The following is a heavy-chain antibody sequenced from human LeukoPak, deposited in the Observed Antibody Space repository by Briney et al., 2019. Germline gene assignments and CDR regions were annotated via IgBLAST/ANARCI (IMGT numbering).Heavy chain of an antibody. CDR1: GFTLNNKY. D-gene: IGHD2-15*01. J-gene: IGHJ6*04. V-gene: IGHV3-53*01. CDR2: IYAGSNT. Sequence: PGGSLRLSCVTSGFTLNNKYMSWVRQAPGKGLEWVSVIYAGSNTRYADSVKGRFTISRDNSKNTLYLQMNTLRAEDTAAYYCARSVRFCRCGSICVGKWTAYYMDVWGRGTTVTVSS. CDR3: ARSVRFCRCGSICVGKWTAYYMDV.